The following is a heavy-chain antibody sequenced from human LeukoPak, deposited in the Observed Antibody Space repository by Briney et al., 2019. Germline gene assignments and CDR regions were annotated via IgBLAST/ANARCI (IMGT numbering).Heavy chain of an antibody. Sequence: ASVKVSCKASGYTFTSYSMNWVRQAPGQGLEWMGWINTNTGNPTYAQGFTGRFVFSLDTSVSTAYLQISSLKAEDTAVYYCARQVVGYSYSYYFDYWGQGTLVTVSS. CDR3: ARQVVGYSYSYYFDY. CDR1: GYTFTSYS. D-gene: IGHD5-18*01. CDR2: INTNTGNP. J-gene: IGHJ4*02. V-gene: IGHV7-4-1*02.